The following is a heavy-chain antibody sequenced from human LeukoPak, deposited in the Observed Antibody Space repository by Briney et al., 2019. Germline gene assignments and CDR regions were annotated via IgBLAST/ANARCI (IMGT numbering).Heavy chain of an antibody. CDR3: ASSIAVAGTGFDY. V-gene: IGHV1-2*02. Sequence: GASVKVSCKASGYTFTSYYMHWVRQAPGQGLEWMGWINPNSGGTNYAQKFQGRVTMTRDTSISTAYMEPSRLRSDDTAVYYCASSIAVAGTGFDYWGQGTLVTVSS. CDR2: INPNSGGT. CDR1: GYTFTSYY. J-gene: IGHJ4*02. D-gene: IGHD6-19*01.